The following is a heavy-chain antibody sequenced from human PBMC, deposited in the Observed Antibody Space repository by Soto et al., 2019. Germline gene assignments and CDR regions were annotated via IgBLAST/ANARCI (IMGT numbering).Heavy chain of an antibody. D-gene: IGHD2-15*01. CDR1: GFNFNSYT. J-gene: IGHJ6*02. V-gene: IGHV3-21*01. Sequence: EVQLVESGGGLVKPGGSLRLSCAASGFNFNSYTINWVRQAPGKRLEWLSSISSSGYIFSTDSVRGRFTISRDNAKNSVYLQINSLRAEDTAVYFGARDCSGGSCYPGMDVWAQGTTVTVSS. CDR3: ARDCSGGSCYPGMDV. CDR2: ISSSGYI.